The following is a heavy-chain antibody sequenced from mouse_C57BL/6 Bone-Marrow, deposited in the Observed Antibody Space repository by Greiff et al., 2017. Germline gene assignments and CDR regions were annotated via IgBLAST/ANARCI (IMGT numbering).Heavy chain of an antibody. J-gene: IGHJ3*01. Sequence: VQLKQPGAELVKPGASVKLSCKASGYTFSSYWMHWVKQRPGRGLEWIGRIDPNTGGTQYNEKFKSKATLTVDKPSSTAYMQLSSRTSEDSAVYYCARGWLLQAWLAYWGQGTLVTVSA. D-gene: IGHD2-3*01. CDR2: IDPNTGGT. V-gene: IGHV1-72*01. CDR1: GYTFSSYW. CDR3: ARGWLLQAWLAY.